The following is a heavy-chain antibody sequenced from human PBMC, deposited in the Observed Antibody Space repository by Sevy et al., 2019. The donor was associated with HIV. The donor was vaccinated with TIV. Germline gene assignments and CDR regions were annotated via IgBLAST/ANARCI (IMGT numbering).Heavy chain of an antibody. CDR3: ARVVAYCTGGTCFPGYYYGMDV. D-gene: IGHD2-15*01. V-gene: IGHV3-21*01. CDR2: ISSSSSSI. J-gene: IGHJ6*02. Sequence: GGSLRLSCAASGFTFSSYNMNWVRQAPGKGLEWVSSISSSSSSIYYADSVRGRFTISRDNAKNSLYLQINSLRAEDTALYYCARVVAYCTGGTCFPGYYYGMDVWGQGTTVTVSS. CDR1: GFTFSSYN.